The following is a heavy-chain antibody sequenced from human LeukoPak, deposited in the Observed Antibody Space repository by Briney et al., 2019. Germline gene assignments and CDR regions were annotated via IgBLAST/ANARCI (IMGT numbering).Heavy chain of an antibody. Sequence: PSETLSLTCAVYGGSFSGYYWSRIRQPPGKGLEWIGEINHSGSTNYNPSLKSRVTISVDTSKNQFSLKLSSVTAADTAVYYCARHCHDSSGYLECFDYWGQGTLVTVSS. CDR2: INHSGST. V-gene: IGHV4-34*01. CDR1: GGSFSGYY. J-gene: IGHJ4*02. D-gene: IGHD3-22*01. CDR3: ARHCHDSSGYLECFDY.